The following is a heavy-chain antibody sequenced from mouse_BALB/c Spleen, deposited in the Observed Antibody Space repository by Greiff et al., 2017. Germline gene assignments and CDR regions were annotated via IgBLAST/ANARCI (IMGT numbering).Heavy chain of an antibody. CDR1: GFAFSSYD. CDR3: ARQWGPYYFDY. CDR2: ISSGGGST. V-gene: IGHV5-12-1*01. J-gene: IGHJ2*01. Sequence: EVQLVESGGGLVKPGGSLKLSCAASGFAFSSYDMSWVRQTPEKWLEWVAYISSGGGSTYYPDTVKGRFTISRDNAKNTLYLQMSSLKSEDTAMYYCARQWGPYYFDYWGQGTTLTVSS.